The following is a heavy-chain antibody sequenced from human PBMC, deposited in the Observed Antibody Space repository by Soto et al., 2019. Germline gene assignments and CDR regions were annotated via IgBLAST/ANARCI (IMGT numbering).Heavy chain of an antibody. CDR1: GFSLSTSGMC. J-gene: IGHJ6*02. CDR3: ARTQIRYFDWSPVPDYYYGMDV. CDR2: IDWDDDK. Sequence: SGPTLVNPTQTLTLTCTFSGFSLSTSGMCVSWIRQPPGKALEWLALIDWDDDKYYSTSLKTRLTISKDTSKNQVVLTMTNMDPVDTATYYCARTQIRYFDWSPVPDYYYGMDVWGQGTTVTVSS. V-gene: IGHV2-70*01. D-gene: IGHD3-9*01.